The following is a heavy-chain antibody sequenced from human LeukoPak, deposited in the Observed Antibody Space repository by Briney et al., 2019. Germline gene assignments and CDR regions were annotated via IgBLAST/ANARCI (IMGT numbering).Heavy chain of an antibody. V-gene: IGHV4-39*02. J-gene: IGHJ4*02. CDR1: GGSISGSSYF. CDR2: IYYSGST. CDR3: ARDVDGDRFDY. Sequence: SETLSLTCTVSGGSISGSSYFWGWIRQPPGKGLEWIGSIYYSGSTYYNPSLKSRVTISVDTSKNQFSLKLSSVTAADTAVYYRARDVDGDRFDYWGQGTLVTVSS. D-gene: IGHD4-17*01.